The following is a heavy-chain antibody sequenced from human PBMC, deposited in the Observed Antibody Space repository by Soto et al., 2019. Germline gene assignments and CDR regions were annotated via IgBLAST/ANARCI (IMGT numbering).Heavy chain of an antibody. V-gene: IGHV1-69*01. D-gene: IGHD3-10*01. Sequence: QVQLVQSGAEVKRPGSSVKVSCKASGGTFSNYGISWVRQAPGQGLEWLGGFIPIFPAPHYAQKFRGRVTITADEYKSTAYMELSSLRSDDTAVYYCARSPSGSGTFSANDWGRGTLVIVSS. J-gene: IGHJ4*02. CDR1: GGTFSNYG. CDR3: ARSPSGSGTFSAND. CDR2: FIPIFPAP.